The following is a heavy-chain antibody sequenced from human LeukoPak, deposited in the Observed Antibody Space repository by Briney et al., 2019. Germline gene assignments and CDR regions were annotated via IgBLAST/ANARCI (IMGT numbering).Heavy chain of an antibody. J-gene: IGHJ3*02. Sequence: GGSLRLSCAASGFTFSSYGMHWVRQAPGKGLEWVAVISYDGSNKYYADSVKGRFTISRDNSKNALYLQMNSLRAEDTAVYYCAKDYYDSSGYYYQSDAFDIWGQGTMVTVSS. CDR1: GFTFSSYG. D-gene: IGHD3-22*01. CDR2: ISYDGSNK. CDR3: AKDYYDSSGYYYQSDAFDI. V-gene: IGHV3-30*18.